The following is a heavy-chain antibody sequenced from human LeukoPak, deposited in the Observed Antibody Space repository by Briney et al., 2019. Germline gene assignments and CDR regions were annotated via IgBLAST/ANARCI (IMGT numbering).Heavy chain of an antibody. CDR2: INPNSGGT. Sequence: ASVKVSCKASGYTFTGYYMHWVRQAPGQGGEWMGWINPNSGGTNYAQKFQGRVTITRNTSNSTAYMELSRLRSDDTAVYCCARDLGDEWLLDDAGSWYDPGGQGTLVTVSS. J-gene: IGHJ5*02. CDR1: GYTFTGYY. CDR3: ARDLGDEWLLDDAGSWYDP. D-gene: IGHD3-3*01. V-gene: IGHV1-2*02.